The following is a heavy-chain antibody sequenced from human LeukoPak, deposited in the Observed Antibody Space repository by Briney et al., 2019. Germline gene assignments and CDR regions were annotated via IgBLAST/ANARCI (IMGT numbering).Heavy chain of an antibody. Sequence: PSETLSLTCTVSGVSISTYYWSWIRQPPGKGLEWIGYIYYSGTTNSNPSLKGRVTMSIDTSKNQVSLKLSSVTAADTAVYYCARHYDILTGYYLDNWGQGTLVSVSS. CDR2: IYYSGTT. CDR1: GVSISTYY. D-gene: IGHD3-9*01. CDR3: ARHYDILTGYYLDN. J-gene: IGHJ4*02. V-gene: IGHV4-59*01.